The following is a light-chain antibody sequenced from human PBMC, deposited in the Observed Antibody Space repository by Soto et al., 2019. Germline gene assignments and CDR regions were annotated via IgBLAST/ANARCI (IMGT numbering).Light chain of an antibody. J-gene: IGKJ5*01. Sequence: EIQMTQCPSSLSASVGCRLTITCGSSQGISNYLAWYQQKPGKVPKLLIYAASTLQSGVPSRFSGSGSGTDFTLTISSLQPEDVATYYCQKYNSAPAITCGKGQRREIK. V-gene: IGKV1-27*01. CDR2: AAS. CDR1: QGISNY. CDR3: QKYNSAPAIT.